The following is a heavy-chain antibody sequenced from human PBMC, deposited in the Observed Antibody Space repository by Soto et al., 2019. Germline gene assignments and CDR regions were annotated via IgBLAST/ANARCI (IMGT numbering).Heavy chain of an antibody. CDR3: ARGSIAVAGRNQLDY. Sequence: QVQLVQSGPEVKKTGASVKGSCRASGYFFTSYAIHWVRQAPGPRLEWLGWINAANGHTKYSQNFQGRVIITRDTSANTVYMEVSSLKSGDTAVYYCARGSIAVAGRNQLDYWGQGTRVTVFS. CDR2: INAANGHT. V-gene: IGHV1-3*01. CDR1: GYFFTSYA. J-gene: IGHJ4*02. D-gene: IGHD6-19*01.